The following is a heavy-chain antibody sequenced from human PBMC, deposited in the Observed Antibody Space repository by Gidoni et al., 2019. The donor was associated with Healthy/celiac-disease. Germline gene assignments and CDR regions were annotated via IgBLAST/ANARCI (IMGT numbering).Heavy chain of an antibody. J-gene: IGHJ4*02. CDR1: GFTFSRYE. Sequence: EVQLVESGGGLVQPGGSLRLSCAASGFTFSRYEMNWVRQAPGKGLEWVSYISSSGSTIYYADSVKGRFTISRDNAKNSLYLQMNSLRAEDTAVYYCARVGYGDYSNIPDYWGQGTLVTVSS. CDR2: ISSSGSTI. CDR3: ARVGYGDYSNIPDY. D-gene: IGHD4-4*01. V-gene: IGHV3-48*03.